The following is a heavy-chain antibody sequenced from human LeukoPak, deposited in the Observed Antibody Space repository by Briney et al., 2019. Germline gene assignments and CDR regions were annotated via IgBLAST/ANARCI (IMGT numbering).Heavy chain of an antibody. J-gene: IGHJ4*02. V-gene: IGHV3-21*04. CDR3: AKDIGREMATDY. CDR1: GFTFSGYN. CDR2: ITSTGTYT. D-gene: IGHD5-24*01. Sequence: GGSLRLSCAASGFTFSGYNMNWVRQAPGKGLEWVSSITSTGTYTFYADSVKGRFTISRDNAKNSLYLQMNSLRAEDTAVYYCAKDIGREMATDYWGQGTLVTVSS.